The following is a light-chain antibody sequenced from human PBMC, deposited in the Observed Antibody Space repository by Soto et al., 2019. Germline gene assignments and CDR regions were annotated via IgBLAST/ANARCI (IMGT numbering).Light chain of an antibody. V-gene: IGKV3-20*01. J-gene: IGKJ1*01. CDR3: QEYGTSRT. CDR1: QSVSSSY. CDR2: GAS. Sequence: EIWLTQSPGTLSLSPGERATLSCRASQSVSSSYLAWYQQKPGQAPRLLIYGASSRATGIPDRFSGSGSATDFTLTISRLEPEDCAVYYCQEYGTSRTFGQGNKVEIK.